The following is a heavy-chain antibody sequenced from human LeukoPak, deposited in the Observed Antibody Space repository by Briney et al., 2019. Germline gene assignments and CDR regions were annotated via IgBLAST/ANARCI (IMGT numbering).Heavy chain of an antibody. Sequence: PSETLSLTCTVSGGSISSSSYYWGWIRQPPGKGLEWIGSIYYSGSTYYNPSLKSRVTISVDTSKNQFSLTLSSVTAADTAMYYCARDLDYFDYWGQGNLATVSS. CDR1: GGSISSSSYY. V-gene: IGHV4-39*07. CDR3: ARDLDYFDY. CDR2: IYYSGST. D-gene: IGHD3-16*01. J-gene: IGHJ4*02.